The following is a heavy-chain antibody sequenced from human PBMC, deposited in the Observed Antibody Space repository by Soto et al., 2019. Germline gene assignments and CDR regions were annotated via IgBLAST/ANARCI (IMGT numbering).Heavy chain of an antibody. Sequence: GGSLRLSCAASGFTFSTYAMSWVRQAPGKGLEWVSAISGTGGSTYYADSVKGRFTISRDNSKNTLYLQMNSLRAEDTAVYYCAKNWDTTSSSSSHWGQGTLVNVSS. J-gene: IGHJ4*02. CDR3: AKNWDTTSSSSSH. V-gene: IGHV3-23*01. CDR1: GFTFSTYA. CDR2: ISGTGGST. D-gene: IGHD6-6*01.